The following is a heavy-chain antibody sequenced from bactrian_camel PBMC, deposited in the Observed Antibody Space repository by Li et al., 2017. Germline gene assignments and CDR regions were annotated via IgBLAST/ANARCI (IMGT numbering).Heavy chain of an antibody. CDR1: GVTVNGKC. CDR2: IYKGGRSP. J-gene: IGHJ4*01. V-gene: IGHV3S1*01. CDR3: AATRPTNGLGATPLQPQAYSY. D-gene: IGHD1*01. Sequence: HVQLVESGGGSVQAGGSLRLSCEASGVTVNGKCMGWFRQAPGKGREVVACIYKGGRSPYYADSVKGRFTLSQDNAKNTLYLQMNSLKPEDTAMYYCAATRPTNGLGATPLQPQAYSYWGQGTQVTVS.